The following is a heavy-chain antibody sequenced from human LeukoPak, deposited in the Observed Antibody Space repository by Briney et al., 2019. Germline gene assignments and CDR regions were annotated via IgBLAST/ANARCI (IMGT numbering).Heavy chain of an antibody. J-gene: IGHJ5*02. Sequence: SVKVSCKASGGTFSSYAISWVRQAPGQGLEWMGGIIPIFGTANYAQKFQGRVTITTDESTSTAYMELSSLRSEDTAVYYCAMDPARSSGWPYWFDPWGQGTLVTVSS. D-gene: IGHD6-19*01. CDR1: GGTFSSYA. CDR3: AMDPARSSGWPYWFDP. V-gene: IGHV1-69*05. CDR2: IIPIFGTA.